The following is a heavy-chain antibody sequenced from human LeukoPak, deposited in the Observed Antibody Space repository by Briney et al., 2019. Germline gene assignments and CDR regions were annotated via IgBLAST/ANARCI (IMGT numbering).Heavy chain of an antibody. J-gene: IGHJ6*03. V-gene: IGHV3-21*01. CDR1: GFTFSSNS. D-gene: IGHD3-10*01. CDR2: ISMSSIYI. Sequence: GGSLRPSCAASGFTFSSNSMNWVRQAPGKGLEWVSSISMSSIYIYYADSVKGRFTIHTDNATNSPYLQMNSWRAEDTAVYYCARDGYGSGGFYYYYYYYMVVWGKGTTVTISS. CDR3: ARDGYGSGGFYYYYYYYMVV.